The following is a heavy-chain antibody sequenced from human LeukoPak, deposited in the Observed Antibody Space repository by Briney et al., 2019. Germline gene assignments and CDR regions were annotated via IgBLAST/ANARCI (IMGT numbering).Heavy chain of an antibody. V-gene: IGHV1-69*13. Sequence: SVQVSCKASGGTFSSYVISWVRPAPGQGLEWMGGIIPIFGTANYAQKFQGRVTITADESTSTAYMELSSLRSEDTAVYYCASRSKPTSYGGNSYFDYWGQGTLVTVSS. J-gene: IGHJ4*02. D-gene: IGHD4-23*01. CDR1: GGTFSSYV. CDR2: IIPIFGTA. CDR3: ASRSKPTSYGGNSYFDY.